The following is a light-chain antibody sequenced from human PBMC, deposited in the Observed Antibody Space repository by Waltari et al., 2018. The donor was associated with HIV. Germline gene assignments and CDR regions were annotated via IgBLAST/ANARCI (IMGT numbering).Light chain of an antibody. V-gene: IGLV1-51*01. Sequence: QSVLTQPPSVSAAPGQKVSFSCSGGNSNLGNNYVSWYQQLPGRAPRLLIYDNETRPSGIPDRFSASKAGMSATLDITGLQIVDEADYYCGTWDSSLNLYVFGPATTVAVL. CDR3: GTWDSSLNLYV. J-gene: IGLJ1*01. CDR2: DNE. CDR1: NSNLGNNY.